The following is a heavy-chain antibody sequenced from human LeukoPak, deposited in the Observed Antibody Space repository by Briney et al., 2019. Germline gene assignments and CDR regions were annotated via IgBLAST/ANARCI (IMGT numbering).Heavy chain of an antibody. CDR1: GYTFIAYY. D-gene: IGHD2-15*01. V-gene: IGHV1-2*02. Sequence: ASVKVSCKASGYTFIAYYMHWSRQAPGQGLEWMGWVNPDNGGTDSAQKFRGRVTMTSGTSISTAYMELSGLTSDDTAVYYCARGPATAAFDIWGQGTMVTVSS. J-gene: IGHJ3*02. CDR3: ARGPATAAFDI. CDR2: VNPDNGGT.